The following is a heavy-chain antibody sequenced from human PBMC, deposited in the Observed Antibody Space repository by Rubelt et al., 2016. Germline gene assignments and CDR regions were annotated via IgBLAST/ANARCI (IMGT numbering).Heavy chain of an antibody. Sequence: MGRIIPILGIANYAQKFQGRVTITADKSTSTAYMELNSLRAEDTAVYYCARGRLSGWYRVIDSWGQGTLVTVSS. J-gene: IGHJ4*02. CDR3: ARGRLSGWYRVIDS. CDR2: IIPILGIA. D-gene: IGHD6-19*01. V-gene: IGHV1-69*04.